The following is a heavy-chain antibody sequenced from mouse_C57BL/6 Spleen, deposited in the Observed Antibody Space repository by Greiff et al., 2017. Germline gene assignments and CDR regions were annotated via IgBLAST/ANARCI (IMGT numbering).Heavy chain of an antibody. CDR3: ARNLPISTVVATGYFDV. CDR1: GFSLTSYG. D-gene: IGHD1-1*01. Sequence: VKLMESGPGLVQPSQSLSITCTVSGFSLTSYGVHWVRQSPGKGLEWLGVIWSGGSTDYNAAFISRLSISKDNSKSQVFFKMNSLQADDTAIYYCARNLPISTVVATGYFDVWGTGTTVTVSS. J-gene: IGHJ1*03. CDR2: IWSGGST. V-gene: IGHV2-2*01.